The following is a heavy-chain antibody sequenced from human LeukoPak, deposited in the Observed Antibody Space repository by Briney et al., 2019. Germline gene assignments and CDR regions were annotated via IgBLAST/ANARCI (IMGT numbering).Heavy chain of an antibody. D-gene: IGHD3-22*01. J-gene: IGHJ4*02. V-gene: IGHV1-2*02. CDR3: AEDHYDSSGFFDY. CDR1: GYTFTGYY. Sequence: ASVKVSCKASGYTFTGYYMHWVRQAPGQGLEWMGWINPNSGGTNYAQKFQGRVTMTRDTSISTAYMELSRLRSDDTAVYCCAEDHYDSSGFFDYWGQGTLVTVSS. CDR2: INPNSGGT.